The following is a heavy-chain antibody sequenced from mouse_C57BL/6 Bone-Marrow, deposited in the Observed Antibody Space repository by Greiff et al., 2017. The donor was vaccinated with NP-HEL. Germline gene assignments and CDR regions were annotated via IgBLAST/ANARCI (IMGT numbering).Heavy chain of an antibody. CDR2: IWTGGGT. CDR1: GFSLTSYA. Sequence: QVQLQQSGPGLVAPSQSLSITCTVSGFSLTSYAISWVRQPPGKGLEWLGVIWTGGGTNYNSALKSRLSISKDNSKSQVFLKMNSLQTDDTARYYCARSLQLYYYGSTYFDYWGQGTTLTVSS. CDR3: ARSLQLYYYGSTYFDY. J-gene: IGHJ2*01. D-gene: IGHD1-1*01. V-gene: IGHV2-9-1*01.